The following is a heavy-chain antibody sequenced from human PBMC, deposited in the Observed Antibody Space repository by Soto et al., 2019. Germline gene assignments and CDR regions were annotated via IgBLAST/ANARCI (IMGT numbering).Heavy chain of an antibody. D-gene: IGHD3-3*01. V-gene: IGHV4-59*01. CDR2: IYYSGST. CDR3: ARERNSMQTYYDFWSGYYSHGMDV. Sequence: PSETLSLTCTVSGGSISSYYWSWIRQPPGKGLEWIGYIYYSGSTNYNPSLKSRVTIPVDTSKNQFSLKLSSVTAADTAVYYCARERNSMQTYYDFWSGYYSHGMDVWGQGTTVTVSS. CDR1: GGSISSYY. J-gene: IGHJ6*02.